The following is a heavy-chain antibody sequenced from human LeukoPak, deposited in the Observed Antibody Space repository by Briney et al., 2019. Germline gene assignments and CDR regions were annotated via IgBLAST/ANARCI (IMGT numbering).Heavy chain of an antibody. J-gene: IGHJ4*02. Sequence: SETLSLTCAVSIDSTRDNYWSWVRQSPGKGLEWIGEVHRSGRTNYMPSLRSRVTISIDNSKDQISLDLASVTAADTAVYYCATEILGAPTPGAYWGQGTLVTVSS. CDR3: ATEILGAPTPGAY. V-gene: IGHV4-4*02. D-gene: IGHD2-8*02. CDR1: IDSTRDNY. CDR2: VHRSGRT.